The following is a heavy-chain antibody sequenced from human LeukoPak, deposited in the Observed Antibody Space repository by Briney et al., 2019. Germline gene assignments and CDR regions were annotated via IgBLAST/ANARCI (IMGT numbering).Heavy chain of an antibody. V-gene: IGHV5-51*01. Sequence: GESLKISCKGSGYSFTSYWIGWVRQMPGKGLEWMGIIYPDDSDTRYSPSFQGQVTISADKSISTAYLQWSSLKASDTAMYYCARQYGSGSYYNDYYYGMDVWGQGTTVTVSS. D-gene: IGHD3-10*01. CDR2: IYPDDSDT. CDR3: ARQYGSGSYYNDYYYGMDV. J-gene: IGHJ6*02. CDR1: GYSFTSYW.